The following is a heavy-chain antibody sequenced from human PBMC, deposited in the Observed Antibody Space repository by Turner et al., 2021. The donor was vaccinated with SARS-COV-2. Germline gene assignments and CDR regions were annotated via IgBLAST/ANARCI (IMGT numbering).Heavy chain of an antibody. CDR1: GGSISSSTYY. V-gene: IGHV4-39*02. CDR2: IYYSGST. Sequence: QLQLQESGPGLVKPSETLSLTCTVSGGSISSSTYYWGWIRQPPGKGLEWIGNIYYSGSTYYNPSIKSRVTISVDTSKNQFSLKLSSVTAADMAVYYCATETITMIVVANWYFDLWGRGTLVTVSS. J-gene: IGHJ2*01. CDR3: ATETITMIVVANWYFDL. D-gene: IGHD3-22*01.